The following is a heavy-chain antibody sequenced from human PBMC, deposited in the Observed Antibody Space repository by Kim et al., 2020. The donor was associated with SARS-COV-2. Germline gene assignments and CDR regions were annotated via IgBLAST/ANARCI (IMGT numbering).Heavy chain of an antibody. CDR2: DDK. J-gene: IGHJ5*02. CDR3: AHSPGWFDP. V-gene: IGHV2-5*01. Sequence: DDKPYSPSLKSRLTITKDTSKNQVVLTMTNMDPVDTATYYCAHSPGWFDPWGQGTLVTVSS.